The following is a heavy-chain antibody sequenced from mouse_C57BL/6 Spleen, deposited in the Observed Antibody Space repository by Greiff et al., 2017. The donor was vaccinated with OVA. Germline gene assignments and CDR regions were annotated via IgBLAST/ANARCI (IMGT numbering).Heavy chain of an antibody. V-gene: IGHV1-69*01. J-gene: IGHJ4*01. CDR3: ARRDKGDYAMDY. CDR1: GYTFTSYW. CDR2: IDPSDSYT. Sequence: QVQLQQPGAELVMPGASVKLSCKASGYTFTSYWMHWVKQRPGQGIEWIGEIDPSDSYTNYNQKFKGKSTLTVDKSSSTAYMQLSSLTSEDSAVYYCARRDKGDYAMDYWGQGTSVTVSS.